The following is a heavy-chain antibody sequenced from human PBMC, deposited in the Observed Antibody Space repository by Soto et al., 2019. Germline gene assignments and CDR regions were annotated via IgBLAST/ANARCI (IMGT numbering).Heavy chain of an antibody. CDR2: IVVGSGNT. Sequence: GASVKVSCKASGFTFTSSAVQWVRQARGQRLEWIGWIVVGSGNTNYAQKFQERVTITRDMSTSTAYMELSSLRSEDTAVYYCAADRLRGSSLLSSNWGQGTLVTVSS. D-gene: IGHD1-26*01. CDR1: GFTFTSSA. V-gene: IGHV1-58*01. CDR3: AADRLRGSSLLSSN. J-gene: IGHJ4*02.